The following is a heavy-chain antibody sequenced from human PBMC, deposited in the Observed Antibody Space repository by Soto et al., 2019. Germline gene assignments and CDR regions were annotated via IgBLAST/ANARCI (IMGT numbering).Heavy chain of an antibody. D-gene: IGHD2-21*01. CDR1: GVSLDSPTLG. V-gene: IGHV2-26*01. CDR2: IFSSGEK. CDR3: DRMYRGVGTMWGIYRATDV. Sequence: QVTLKESAPVLVKPTETLTLTCSVSGVSLDSPTLGLIWIRQSPGRALEWLAHIFSSGEKYYSASLGNRLTISKDYPGRHVVLKMTNVGPTDTVTSFCDRMYRGVGTMWGIYRATDVWGQGTNVTVSS. J-gene: IGHJ6*01.